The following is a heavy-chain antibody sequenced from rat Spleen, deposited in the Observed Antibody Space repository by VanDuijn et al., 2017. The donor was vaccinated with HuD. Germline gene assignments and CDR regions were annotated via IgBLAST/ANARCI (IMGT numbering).Heavy chain of an antibody. CDR1: GFSLTSCN. V-gene: IGHV2-30*01. J-gene: IGHJ4*01. CDR2: IWTGGST. Sequence: QVQLKESGPGLVQPSQTLSLTCTVSGFSLTSCNVHWVRQPTGKGLEWMGMIWTGGSTDYNSALKSRLSITRDTSKSQVFLTMNSLQTEEIATYYCVRAELRRPYFMDAWGQGASVTVSS. CDR3: VRAELRRPYFMDA. D-gene: IGHD1-11*01.